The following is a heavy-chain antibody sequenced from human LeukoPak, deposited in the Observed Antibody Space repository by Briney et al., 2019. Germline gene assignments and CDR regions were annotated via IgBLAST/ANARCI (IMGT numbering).Heavy chain of an antibody. CDR2: IFPGDSDT. Sequence: GESLKISCKGVGYMFTSYWIVWVRQMPAKGREWMGSIFPGDSDTRYSPSFQGQVSISADKSISTAYLQWSSLRASDTATYYCARINTVVAATLYYYYGMDVWGQGTTVTVSS. J-gene: IGHJ6*02. CDR3: ARINTVVAATLYYYYGMDV. CDR1: GYMFTSYW. D-gene: IGHD2-15*01. V-gene: IGHV5-51*01.